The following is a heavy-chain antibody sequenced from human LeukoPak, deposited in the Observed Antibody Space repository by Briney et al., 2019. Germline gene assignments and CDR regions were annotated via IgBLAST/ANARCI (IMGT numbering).Heavy chain of an antibody. Sequence: ASVKVSCKASGYTFTSYDINWVRQATGQGLEWMGWMNPNSGNTGYAQKFQGRVTMTRNTSISTAYMELSSPRSEDTAVYYCAREGAIVVVPAAKGEGSYYYYGMDVWGQGTTVTVSS. CDR1: GYTFTSYD. V-gene: IGHV1-8*01. CDR3: AREGAIVVVPAAKGEGSYYYYGMDV. CDR2: MNPNSGNT. J-gene: IGHJ6*02. D-gene: IGHD2-2*01.